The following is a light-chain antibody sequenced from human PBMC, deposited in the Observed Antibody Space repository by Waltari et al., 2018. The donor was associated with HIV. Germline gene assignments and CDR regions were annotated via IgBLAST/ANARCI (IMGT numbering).Light chain of an antibody. Sequence: QSVLTQPPSVSAAPGQTVTISCSGSSSTLANDYVSWYQHVPGAAPKLLIYDNIRRPSGIPDRFSGSNSGTSATLDITGLQTGDEADYYCGTWDPRLSVGVFGGGTKLTVL. CDR3: GTWDPRLSVGV. V-gene: IGLV1-51*01. J-gene: IGLJ2*01. CDR1: SSTLANDY. CDR2: DNI.